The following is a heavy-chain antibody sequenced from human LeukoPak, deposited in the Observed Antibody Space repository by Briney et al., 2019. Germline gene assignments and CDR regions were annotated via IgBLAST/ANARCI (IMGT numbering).Heavy chain of an antibody. J-gene: IGHJ3*02. V-gene: IGHV4-34*01. D-gene: IGHD2-15*01. CDR1: GGSISSYY. Sequence: SETLSLTCTVSGGSISSYYWSWIRQPPGKGLEWIGEINHSGSTNYNPSLKSRVTISVDTSKNQFSLKLSSVTAADTAVYYCATLPPYVGTPIWGQGTMVTVSS. CDR3: ATLPPYVGTPI. CDR2: INHSGST.